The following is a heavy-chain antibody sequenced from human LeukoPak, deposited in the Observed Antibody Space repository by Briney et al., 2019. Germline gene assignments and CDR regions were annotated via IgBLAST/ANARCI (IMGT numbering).Heavy chain of an antibody. D-gene: IGHD2-2*01. CDR2: IYSSGST. CDR3: ARILSAAPWFDP. J-gene: IGHJ5*02. V-gene: IGHV4-4*07. CDR1: GVSIRSYY. Sequence: PSETLSLTCTVSGVSIRSYYWTWIRQPAGKGLDWIGRIYSSGSTNYNPSLKSRVTMSVDTSKNQFSLELRSVTAADTAVYYCARILSAAPWFDPWGQGTLVTVSS.